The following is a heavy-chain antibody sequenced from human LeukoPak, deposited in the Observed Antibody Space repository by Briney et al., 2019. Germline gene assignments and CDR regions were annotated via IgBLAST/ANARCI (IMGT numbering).Heavy chain of an antibody. Sequence: SETLSLTCTVSGGSISSSSSYWGWIRQPPGKGLGWLGCINYSGSTYYNTSLKSRATISAATPKNQFSLKLSAVTAAAPAGDSCVRHVVVVPAAPAYYFDYWGGGTRVTVST. CDR3: VRHVVVVPAAPAYYFDY. V-gene: IGHV4-39*01. CDR2: INYSGST. D-gene: IGHD2-2*01. CDR1: GGSISSSSSY. J-gene: IGHJ4*02.